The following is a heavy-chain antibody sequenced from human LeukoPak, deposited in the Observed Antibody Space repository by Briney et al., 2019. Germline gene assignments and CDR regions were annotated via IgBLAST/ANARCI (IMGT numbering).Heavy chain of an antibody. CDR1: GFTFSRSA. D-gene: IGHD1-14*01. Sequence: GGSLSLSCAASGFTFSRSAMSWVRQAPGKGLEWVANIKKDGSEKYYVDSVKGRFTISRDNTKNSVYLQMNRLRVEDTAVYFCARDLSQAFSWVVSGNTWGQGTVVSVSS. CDR3: ARDLSQAFSWVVSGNT. J-gene: IGHJ5*02. V-gene: IGHV3-7*04. CDR2: IKKDGSEK.